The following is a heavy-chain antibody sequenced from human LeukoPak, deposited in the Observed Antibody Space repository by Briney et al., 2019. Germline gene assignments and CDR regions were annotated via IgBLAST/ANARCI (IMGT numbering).Heavy chain of an antibody. CDR1: GYTFTSYG. J-gene: IGHJ4*02. CDR3: ARGLLDYSSSSWGY. Sequence: GASVTVSCKASGYTFTSYGISWVRQAPGQGLEWMGWISAYNGNTNYAQKLQGRVTMTTDTSTSTAYMELRSLRSDDTAVYYCARGLLDYSSSSWGYWGQGTLVTVSS. V-gene: IGHV1-18*01. D-gene: IGHD6-6*01. CDR2: ISAYNGNT.